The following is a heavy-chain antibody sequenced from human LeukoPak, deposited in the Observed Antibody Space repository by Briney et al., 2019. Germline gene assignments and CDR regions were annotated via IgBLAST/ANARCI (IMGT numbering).Heavy chain of an antibody. CDR3: AKAARYALDY. CDR2: IRYDGSNK. Sequence: PRGSLRLSCAASGFTFSSYGMHWVRQAPGKGLEWVAFIRYDGSNKYYADSVKGRFTISRDNSKNTLYLQMNSLRAEDTAVYYCAKAARYALDYWGQGTLVTVSS. CDR1: GFTFSSYG. J-gene: IGHJ4*02. D-gene: IGHD3-16*01. V-gene: IGHV3-30*02.